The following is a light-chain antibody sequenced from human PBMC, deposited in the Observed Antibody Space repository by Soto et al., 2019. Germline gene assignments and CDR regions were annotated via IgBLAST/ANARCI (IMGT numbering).Light chain of an antibody. Sequence: QSVLTQPPSASETPGQRVTISCSGSSSNIGSNTVNCYQQLPGTAPKLLIYSNNQWPSGVPDRFSGSKSGTSASLAISGLQSEDEADYYCAAWDDSLVFGGGTKLTVL. CDR2: SNN. J-gene: IGLJ2*01. V-gene: IGLV1-44*01. CDR1: SSNIGSNT. CDR3: AAWDDSLV.